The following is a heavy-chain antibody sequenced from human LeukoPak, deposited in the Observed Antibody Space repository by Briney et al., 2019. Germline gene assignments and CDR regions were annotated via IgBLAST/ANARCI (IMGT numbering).Heavy chain of an antibody. D-gene: IGHD3-16*01. Sequence: GGSLRLSCAASGFTFDDYTMHWVRQAPGKGLEWVSLISWDGGSTYYADSVKGRFTISRDNSKNTLYLQMNSLRAEDSAVYYRAKDSEGGDFDYWGQGTLVTVSS. CDR1: GFTFDDYT. V-gene: IGHV3-43*01. J-gene: IGHJ4*02. CDR2: ISWDGGST. CDR3: AKDSEGGDFDY.